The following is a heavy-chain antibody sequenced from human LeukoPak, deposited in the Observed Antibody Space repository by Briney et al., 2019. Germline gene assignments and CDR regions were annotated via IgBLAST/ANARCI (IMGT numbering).Heavy chain of an antibody. D-gene: IGHD6-6*01. Sequence: SETLSLTCVVYGGSFSGYYWSWIRQPPGKGLEWIGEINHSGSTNYNPALKSRVTISVDTSKNQFSLKLSSVTAADTAVYYCARAGQFIAARPITFDYWGQGTLVTVSS. J-gene: IGHJ4*02. V-gene: IGHV4-34*01. CDR3: ARAGQFIAARPITFDY. CDR1: GGSFSGYY. CDR2: INHSGST.